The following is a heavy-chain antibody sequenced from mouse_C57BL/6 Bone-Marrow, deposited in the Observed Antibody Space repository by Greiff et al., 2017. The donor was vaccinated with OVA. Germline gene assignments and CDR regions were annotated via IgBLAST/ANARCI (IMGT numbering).Heavy chain of an antibody. CDR3: AREEHGYDGGVAY. CDR2: IYPRSGNT. D-gene: IGHD2-2*01. J-gene: IGHJ3*01. CDR1: GYTFTSYG. Sequence: VQLQQSGAELARPGASVKLSCKASGYTFTSYGISWVKQRTGQGLEWIGEIYPRSGNTYYNEKFKGKATLTADKSSSTAYMERSGLTSVDSAVYFCAREEHGYDGGVAYWGQGTLVTVSA. V-gene: IGHV1-81*01.